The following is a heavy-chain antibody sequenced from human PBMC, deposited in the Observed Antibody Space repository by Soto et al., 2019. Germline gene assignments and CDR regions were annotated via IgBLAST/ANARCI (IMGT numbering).Heavy chain of an antibody. CDR2: ISGSGGNT. Sequence: PVGSLRLSCAASGLTSSTYAMSWVRQAPGKGLEWVSGISGSGGNTYYADSVKGRFTISRDNSKNMLYLQMNSLRAEDTAVYYCATRRTPVNTVFEWWCQGTLVIVSS. J-gene: IGHJ4*02. CDR3: ATRRTPVNTVFEW. D-gene: IGHD4-17*01. CDR1: GLTSSTYA. V-gene: IGHV3-23*01.